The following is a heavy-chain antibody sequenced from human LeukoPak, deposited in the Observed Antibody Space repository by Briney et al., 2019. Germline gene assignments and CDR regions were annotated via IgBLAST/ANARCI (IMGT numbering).Heavy chain of an antibody. D-gene: IGHD2-2*02. V-gene: IGHV3-9*01. CDR3: TKGYCISTSCFTDY. Sequence: GGSLRLSCAASGFTFDDYTMHWVRQAPGKGLEWVSGISWNSGNIGYADSVKGRFTISRDNAKNSLYLQMNSLRAEDTALYYCTKGYCISTSCFTDYWGQGTLVTVSS. CDR1: GFTFDDYT. J-gene: IGHJ4*02. CDR2: ISWNSGNI.